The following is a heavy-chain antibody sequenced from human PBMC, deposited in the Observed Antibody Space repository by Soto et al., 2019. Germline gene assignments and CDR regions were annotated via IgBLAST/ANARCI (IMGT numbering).Heavy chain of an antibody. CDR3: ARDYYDYIWGSYRHPHFDY. CDR2: ISAYNGNT. Sequence: GASVKVSCKASGYTFTSYGISWVRQAPGQGLEWMGWISAYNGNTNYAQKLQGRVTMTTDTSTSTAYMELRSLRSDDTAVYYCARDYYDYIWGSYRHPHFDYWGQGTLVTVSS. J-gene: IGHJ4*02. V-gene: IGHV1-18*01. CDR1: GYTFTSYG. D-gene: IGHD3-16*02.